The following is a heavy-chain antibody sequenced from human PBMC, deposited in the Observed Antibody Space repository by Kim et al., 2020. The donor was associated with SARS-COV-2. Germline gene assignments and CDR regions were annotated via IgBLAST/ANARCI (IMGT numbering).Heavy chain of an antibody. CDR2: INHSGST. D-gene: IGHD3-10*01. Sequence: SETLSLTCAVYGGSFSGYYWSWIRQPPGKGLEWIGEINHSGSTNYNPSLKSRVTISVDTSKNQFSLKLSSVTAADTAVYYCARGLRITTVRGVTTRRSCWFDPWGQGTLVTVSS. CDR1: GGSFSGYY. CDR3: ARGLRITTVRGVTTRRSCWFDP. J-gene: IGHJ5*02. V-gene: IGHV4-34*01.